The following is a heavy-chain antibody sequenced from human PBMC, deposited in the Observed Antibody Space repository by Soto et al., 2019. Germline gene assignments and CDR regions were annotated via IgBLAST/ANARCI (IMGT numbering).Heavy chain of an antibody. Sequence: QVQLQESGPGLVKPSETLSLTCTVSGGSISSYYWSWIRQPPGKGLEWIGYIYYSGSTNYNPSLKRRGTISVDPSKNQFSLKLGSVTAADTAVYYCARGTGSRVFLPFDYWGEGTLVTVSS. D-gene: IGHD1-7*01. J-gene: IGHJ4*02. CDR1: GGSISSYY. CDR2: IYYSGST. V-gene: IGHV4-59*01. CDR3: ARGTGSRVFLPFDY.